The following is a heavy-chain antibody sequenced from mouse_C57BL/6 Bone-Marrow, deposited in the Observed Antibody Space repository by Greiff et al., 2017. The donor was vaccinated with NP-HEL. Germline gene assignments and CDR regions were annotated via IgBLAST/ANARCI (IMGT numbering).Heavy chain of an antibody. CDR2: INPSNGGT. CDR1: GYTFISYW. Sequence: QVQLQQPGAELVKPGASVKMSCKASGYTFISYWITWVKQRPGQGLEWIGDINPSNGGTNYNEKFKSKATLTVDKSSSTAYMQLSSLTSEDSAVYYCARGREITTVAYWGQGTLVTVSA. J-gene: IGHJ3*01. D-gene: IGHD1-1*01. CDR3: ARGREITTVAY. V-gene: IGHV1-55*01.